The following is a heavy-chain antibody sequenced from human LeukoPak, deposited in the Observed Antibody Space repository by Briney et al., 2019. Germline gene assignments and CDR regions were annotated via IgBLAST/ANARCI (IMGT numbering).Heavy chain of an antibody. D-gene: IGHD6-13*01. V-gene: IGHV1-69*04. J-gene: IGHJ4*02. Sequence: APVKVSCKASGGTFSSYAISWVRQAPGQGLEWMGRIIPILGIANYAQKFQGRVTITADKSTSTAYMELSSLRSEDTAVYYCARDLQEQQLANYFDYWGQGTLVTVSS. CDR2: IIPILGIA. CDR3: ARDLQEQQLANYFDY. CDR1: GGTFSSYA.